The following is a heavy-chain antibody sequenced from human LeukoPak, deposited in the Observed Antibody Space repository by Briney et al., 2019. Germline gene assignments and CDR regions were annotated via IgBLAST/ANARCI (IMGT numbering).Heavy chain of an antibody. Sequence: GGSLRLSCAASGFTFSSYSMNWVSQAPGKGLEWVSSISSSSSYIYYADSVEGRFTISRDNAKNSLYLQMNSLRAEDTAVYYCARDIFCSSTSCHYYYYMDVWGKGTTVTVSS. V-gene: IGHV3-21*01. CDR1: GFTFSSYS. D-gene: IGHD2-2*01. J-gene: IGHJ6*03. CDR3: ARDIFCSSTSCHYYYYMDV. CDR2: ISSSSSYI.